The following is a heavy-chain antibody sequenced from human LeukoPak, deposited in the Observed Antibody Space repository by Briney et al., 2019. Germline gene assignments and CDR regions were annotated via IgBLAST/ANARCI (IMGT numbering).Heavy chain of an antibody. CDR1: GYTFTSYD. V-gene: IGHV1-2*02. J-gene: IGHJ4*02. D-gene: IGHD2-2*02. CDR2: INPNSGGT. Sequence: GASVKVSCKASGYTFTSYDINWVRQAPGQGLEWMGWINPNSGGTNYAQKFQGRVTMTRDTSISTAYMELSSLRSDDTAVYYCATGGYCSSTSCYMPFDYWGQGTLVTVSS. CDR3: ATGGYCSSTSCYMPFDY.